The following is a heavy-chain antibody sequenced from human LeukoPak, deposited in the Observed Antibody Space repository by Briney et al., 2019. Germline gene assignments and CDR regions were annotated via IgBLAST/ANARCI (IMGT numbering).Heavy chain of an antibody. CDR3: ARATRSWFDP. V-gene: IGHV4-59*08. CDR1: GGSISSYY. CDR2: IYYSGST. Sequence: SETLSLTCTVSGGSISSYYWSWIRQPPGKGLEWIGHIYYSGSTNYNPSLKSRVTISVDTSKNQFSLKLSSVTAADTAVYYCARATRSWFDPWGQGTLVTVSS. J-gene: IGHJ5*02. D-gene: IGHD1-14*01.